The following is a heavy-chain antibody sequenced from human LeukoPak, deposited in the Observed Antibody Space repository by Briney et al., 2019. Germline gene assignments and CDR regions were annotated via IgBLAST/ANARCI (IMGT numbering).Heavy chain of an antibody. V-gene: IGHV1-3*03. J-gene: IGHJ5*02. Sequence: GASVKVSCKASGYTFTSYDINWVRQASGQGLEWMGWINAGNGNTKYSQEFQGRVTITRDRYTSTAYMELRSQRSEDMAVYYCARGGGYCSSTSCYNNWFDPWGQGTLVTVSS. CDR2: INAGNGNT. CDR1: GYTFTSYD. D-gene: IGHD2-2*02. CDR3: ARGGGYCSSTSCYNNWFDP.